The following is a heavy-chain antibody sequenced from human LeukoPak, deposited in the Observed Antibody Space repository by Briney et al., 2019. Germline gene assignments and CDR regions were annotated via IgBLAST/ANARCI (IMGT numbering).Heavy chain of an antibody. D-gene: IGHD4-11*01. Sequence: PSETLSLTCVVSGYSISSGYYWGWIRQPPGKGLEWIGNMYHSGITYYNASLKSRVTISADTSNNQFSLKLNSVTAADTAVYYCARRYSNSYFDFWGQGTLVTVSS. V-gene: IGHV4-38-2*01. CDR3: ARRYSNSYFDF. CDR1: GYSISSGYY. J-gene: IGHJ4*02. CDR2: MYHSGIT.